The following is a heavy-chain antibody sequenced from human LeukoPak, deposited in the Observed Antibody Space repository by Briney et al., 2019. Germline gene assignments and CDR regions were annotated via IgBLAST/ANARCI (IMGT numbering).Heavy chain of an antibody. J-gene: IGHJ5*02. CDR3: WLDP. CDR2: TYYRSKWYN. V-gene: IGHV6-1*01. Sequence: SQTLSLTCAISGDSVSSNSAAWNWIRPSPSRGLDWLVRTYYRSKWYNDYAVSVKSRININPDKSKKQFSLQLCSLLAAAGIPERNWLDPWGQGTLVTVSS. CDR1: GDSVSSNSAA. D-gene: IGHD6-13*01.